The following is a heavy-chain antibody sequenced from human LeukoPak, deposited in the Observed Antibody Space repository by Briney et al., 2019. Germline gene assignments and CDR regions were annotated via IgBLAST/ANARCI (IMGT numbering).Heavy chain of an antibody. D-gene: IGHD6-13*01. CDR1: GYTFSSYE. Sequence: GGSLRLSCAASGYTFSSYEMNWVRQAPGKGLEWVSYINSNSTTIYYADSVKGRFTISRDNAKNSLYMQMNSLRAEDTAVYYCARGKEYSSSWFGFVRSNWLDPWGQGTLVTVSS. CDR2: INSNSTTI. J-gene: IGHJ5*02. CDR3: ARGKEYSSSWFGFVRSNWLDP. V-gene: IGHV3-48*03.